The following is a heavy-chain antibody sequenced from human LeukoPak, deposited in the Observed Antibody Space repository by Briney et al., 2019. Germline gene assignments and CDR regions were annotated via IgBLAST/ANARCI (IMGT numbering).Heavy chain of an antibody. V-gene: IGHV1-2*02. J-gene: IGHJ3*02. CDR2: INPNSGGT. CDR1: GYTFTSYY. CDR3: ARVLRGITMILVVDAFDI. Sequence: ASVKVSCKASGYTFTSYYIFWVRQAPGQGLEWVGWINPNSGGTNYAQNFQGRVTMTRDTSITTAYMELSRLRSDDTAVYYCARVLRGITMILVVDAFDIWGQGTGVTVSS. D-gene: IGHD3-22*01.